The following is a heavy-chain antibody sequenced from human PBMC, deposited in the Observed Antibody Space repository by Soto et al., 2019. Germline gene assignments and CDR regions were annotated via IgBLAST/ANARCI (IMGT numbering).Heavy chain of an antibody. CDR2: INHSGST. Sequence: QVQLQQWGAGLLKPSETLSLTCAVYGGSFSGYYWSWIRQPPGKGLEWIGEINHSGSTNYNPSLKSRVTISADTAKSQFSLKLSSVTAADTAVYYCARGALVGLAVARGKYYGGPGTPVTVSS. V-gene: IGHV4-34*01. CDR1: GGSFSGYY. D-gene: IGHD6-19*01. J-gene: IGHJ4*02. CDR3: ARGALVGLAVARGKYY.